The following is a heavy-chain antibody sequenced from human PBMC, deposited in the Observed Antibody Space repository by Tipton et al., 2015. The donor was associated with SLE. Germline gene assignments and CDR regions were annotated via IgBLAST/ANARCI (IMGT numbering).Heavy chain of an antibody. Sequence: TLSLTCTVSGGSISSSSYYWGWIRQPPGKGLEWIVSIYYSGSTYYNPSLKSRVTISVDTSKNQFSLKLSSVTAADTAVYYCARTLAAAGTDYYYYMDVWGKGTTVTVSS. CDR1: GGSISSSSYY. CDR3: ARTLAAAGTDYYYYMDV. D-gene: IGHD6-13*01. CDR2: IYYSGST. J-gene: IGHJ6*03. V-gene: IGHV4-39*07.